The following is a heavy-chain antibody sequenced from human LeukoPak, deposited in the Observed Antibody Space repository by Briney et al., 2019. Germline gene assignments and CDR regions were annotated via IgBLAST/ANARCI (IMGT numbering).Heavy chain of an antibody. D-gene: IGHD3-10*01. V-gene: IGHV4-39*01. CDR3: ARHSGPPYYFDY. CDR1: GGPISSSSYY. J-gene: IGHJ4*02. Sequence: PSETLSLTCTVSGGPISSSSYYWGCIRQPPGKGLEWIGSIYYSGSTYYNPSLKSRVAISVDTSKNQFSLKLSSVTAADTAVYYCARHSGPPYYFDYWGQGTLVTVSS. CDR2: IYYSGST.